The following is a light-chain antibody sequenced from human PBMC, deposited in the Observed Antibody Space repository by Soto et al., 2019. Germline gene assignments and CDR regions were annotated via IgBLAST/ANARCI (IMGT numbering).Light chain of an antibody. CDR3: QQYGGSPRT. J-gene: IGKJ1*01. CDR1: QSVDGN. Sequence: EILMTQSPATLSVSPGERATLSCRASQSVDGNLAWYQQKPGQAPRLLIYGASTRATGISARFSGSGSGTEFTLTISSLQSEDFAVYYCQQYGGSPRTFGQGTKVEVK. CDR2: GAS. V-gene: IGKV3-15*01.